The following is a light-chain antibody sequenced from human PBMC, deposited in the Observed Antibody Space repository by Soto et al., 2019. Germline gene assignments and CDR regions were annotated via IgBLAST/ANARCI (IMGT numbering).Light chain of an antibody. V-gene: IGKV1-27*01. CDR3: QNYNWPPFT. Sequence: DIQMTQSPSSLSASVGDRVTISCRASQGISNYLAWYQQKPGKAPRLLIYAASSLQSGVSFRFTGSGSGTDFTLTISSLQPEDVATYYCQNYNWPPFTFGPGTIVDIK. CDR1: QGISNY. J-gene: IGKJ3*01. CDR2: AAS.